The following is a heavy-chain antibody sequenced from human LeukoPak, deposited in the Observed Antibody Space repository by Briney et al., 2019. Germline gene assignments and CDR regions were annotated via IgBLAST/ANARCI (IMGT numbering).Heavy chain of an antibody. CDR2: IYYSGST. J-gene: IGHJ5*02. Sequence: SETLSLTCTVSGGSISSYYWSWIRQPPGKGLEWIGYIYYSGSTNYNPPLKSRVTISVDTSKNQFSLKLSSVTAADTAVYYCARSIAARTWGQGTLVTVSS. V-gene: IGHV4-59*01. CDR1: GGSISSYY. CDR3: ARSIAART. D-gene: IGHD6-6*01.